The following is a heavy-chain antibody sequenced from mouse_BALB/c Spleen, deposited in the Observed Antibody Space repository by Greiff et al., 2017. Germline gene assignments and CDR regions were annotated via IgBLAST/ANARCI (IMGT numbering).Heavy chain of an antibody. V-gene: IGHV2-6-7*01. CDR1: GFSLTGYG. CDR3: AREKNSRDYAMDY. J-gene: IGHJ4*01. Sequence: VQGVESGPGLVAPSQSLSITCTVSGFSLTGYGVNWVRQPPGKGLEWLGMIWGDGSTDYNSALKSRLSISKDNSKSQVFLKMNSLQTDDTARYYCAREKNSRDYAMDYWGQGTSVTVSS. CDR2: IWGDGST.